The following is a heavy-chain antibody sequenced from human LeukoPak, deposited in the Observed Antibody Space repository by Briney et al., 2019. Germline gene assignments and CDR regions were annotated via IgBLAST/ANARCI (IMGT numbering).Heavy chain of an antibody. Sequence: GGSLRLSCAASEFTFSNARMSWVRQAPGKGLEWVGRIKSKTDGGTTDYAAPVKGRFTISRDDSKNTLYLQMNSLKTEDTAVYYCTTDLAPFYRYGMDVWGQGTTVTVSS. CDR3: TTDLAPFYRYGMDV. CDR2: IKSKTDGGTT. CDR1: EFTFSNAR. D-gene: IGHD1-26*01. V-gene: IGHV3-15*01. J-gene: IGHJ6*02.